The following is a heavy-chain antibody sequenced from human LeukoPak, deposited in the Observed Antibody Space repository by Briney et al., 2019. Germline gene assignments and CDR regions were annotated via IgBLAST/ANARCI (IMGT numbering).Heavy chain of an antibody. D-gene: IGHD3-22*01. CDR3: ARPTGIYYDSSSLDY. Sequence: PGGSLRLSCAASGFTFSSYAMSWVRQAPGKGLEWVSAISGSGGSTYYADSVKGRFTISRDNSKNTLYLQMNSLRAEDTAVYYCARPTGIYYDSSSLDYWGQGTLVTVSS. CDR1: GFTFSSYA. V-gene: IGHV3-23*01. J-gene: IGHJ4*02. CDR2: ISGSGGST.